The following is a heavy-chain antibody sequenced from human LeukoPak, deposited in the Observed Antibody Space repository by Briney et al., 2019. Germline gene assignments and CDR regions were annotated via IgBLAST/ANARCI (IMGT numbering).Heavy chain of an antibody. J-gene: IGHJ3*02. CDR2: ISAYNGNT. CDR3: ARDSYYYHSSGYYFDAFDI. Sequence: AAVKVSCKASGYTFTSYGISWVRQAPGQGLEWMGWISAYNGNTNYAQKLQGRVTMTTDTSTSTAYMELRSLRSDDTAVYYCARDSYYYHSSGYYFDAFDIWGQGTMVTVSS. D-gene: IGHD3-22*01. CDR1: GYTFTSYG. V-gene: IGHV1-18*01.